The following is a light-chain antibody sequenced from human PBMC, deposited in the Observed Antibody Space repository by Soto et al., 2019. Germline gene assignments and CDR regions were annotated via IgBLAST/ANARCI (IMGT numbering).Light chain of an antibody. CDR2: GAS. J-gene: IGKJ4*01. V-gene: IGKV3-20*01. Sequence: EIVMTQSPATLSVSPGERATLSCRASQSVSRTYLAWYQQKPGRAHRLLIYGASSRATGIPDRFSGSGSGTDFTLTISRLEPEDFAMYYCQQYGYLVTFGGGTKVDIK. CDR3: QQYGYLVT. CDR1: QSVSRTY.